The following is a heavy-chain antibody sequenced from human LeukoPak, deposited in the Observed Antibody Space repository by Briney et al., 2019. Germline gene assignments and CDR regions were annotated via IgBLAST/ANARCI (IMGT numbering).Heavy chain of an antibody. Sequence: SETLSLTCAVYGGSFSGYYWSWIRQPPGKGLEWIGEINHSGSTNYNPSLKSRVTISVDTSKNQFSLKLSSVTAADTAVYYCARVRYYANWFDPWGQGTLVTVSS. D-gene: IGHD3-10*01. CDR1: GGSFSGYY. V-gene: IGHV4-34*01. CDR3: ARVRYYANWFDP. J-gene: IGHJ5*02. CDR2: INHSGST.